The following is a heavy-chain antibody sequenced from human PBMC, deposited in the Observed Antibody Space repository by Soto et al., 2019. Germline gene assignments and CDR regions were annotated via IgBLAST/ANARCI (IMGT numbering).Heavy chain of an antibody. CDR3: ARSHLYYDSSGYPDY. J-gene: IGHJ4*02. CDR2: ISSSGSTI. V-gene: IGHV3-11*01. CDR1: GFTFSDYY. D-gene: IGHD3-22*01. Sequence: PGGSLRLSCAASGFTFSDYYMSWIRQAPGNGLEWVSYISSSGSTIYYADSVKGRFTISRDNAKNSLYLQMNSLRAEDTAVYYCARSHLYYDSSGYPDYWGQGTLVTVSS.